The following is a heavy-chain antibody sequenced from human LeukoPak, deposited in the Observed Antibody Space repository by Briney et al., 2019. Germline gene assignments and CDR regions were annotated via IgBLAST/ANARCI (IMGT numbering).Heavy chain of an antibody. Sequence: SVKVSCTASGGTFSSYAISWVRQAPGQGLEWMGRIIPIFGTANYAQKFQGRVTITTDESTSTAYMELSSLRSEDTAVYYCARDRVAATDAFDIWGQGTMVTVSS. D-gene: IGHD2-15*01. J-gene: IGHJ3*02. CDR1: GGTFSSYA. CDR3: ARDRVAATDAFDI. V-gene: IGHV1-69*05. CDR2: IIPIFGTA.